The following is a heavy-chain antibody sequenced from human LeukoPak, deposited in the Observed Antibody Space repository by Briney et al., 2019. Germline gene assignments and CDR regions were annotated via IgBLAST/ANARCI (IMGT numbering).Heavy chain of an antibody. CDR1: GFTFSSYS. J-gene: IGHJ4*02. V-gene: IGHV3-21*01. CDR2: ISSSSSYI. D-gene: IGHD4-17*01. Sequence: GGSLRLSCAASGFTFSSYSMNWVRQAPGKGLEWVSSISSSSSYIYYADSVKGRFTISRDNAKNSLYLQMNSLRAEDTAVYYCARDGYYGDYPFDYWGQGTLDTVSS. CDR3: ARDGYYGDYPFDY.